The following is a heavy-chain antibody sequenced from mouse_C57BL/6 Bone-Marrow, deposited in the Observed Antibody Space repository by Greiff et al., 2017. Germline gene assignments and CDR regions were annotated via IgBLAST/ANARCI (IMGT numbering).Heavy chain of an antibody. Sequence: EVQLQQSGAELVRPGASVKLSCTASGFNIKDDYMHWVKQRPEQGLEWIGWIDPENGDTEYASKFQGKATITADTSSNTAYLQHSSLTSEDTAVYYCTTYYSNSYYFDDWGQGTTLTVSS. J-gene: IGHJ2*01. CDR1: GFNIKDDY. D-gene: IGHD2-5*01. CDR2: IDPENGDT. CDR3: TTYYSNSYYFDD. V-gene: IGHV14-4*01.